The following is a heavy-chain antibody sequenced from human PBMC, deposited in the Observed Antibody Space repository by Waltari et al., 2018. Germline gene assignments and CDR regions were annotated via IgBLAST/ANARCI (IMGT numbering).Heavy chain of an antibody. Sequence: QVQLQESGPGLVKPSETLSLTCAVPGGSISGNYWSWIRQAPGEGLEWFGYIYGGSGRTNYNPSLKSRVTISMDTSKNQFSLKLNAVTAADTAVYYCARLESSEYFQFWGQSALFTVSS. CDR3: ARLESSEYFQF. CDR1: GGSISGNY. V-gene: IGHV4-59*12. D-gene: IGHD6-6*01. J-gene: IGHJ1*01. CDR2: IYGGSGRT.